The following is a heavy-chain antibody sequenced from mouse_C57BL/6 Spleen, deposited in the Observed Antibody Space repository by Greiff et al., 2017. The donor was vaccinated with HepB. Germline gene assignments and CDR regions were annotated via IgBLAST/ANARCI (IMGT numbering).Heavy chain of an antibody. D-gene: IGHD1-2*01. CDR3: ARTPPYYGLDY. CDR2: ISYDGSN. V-gene: IGHV3-6*01. CDR1: GYSITSGYY. J-gene: IGHJ2*01. Sequence: EVKLMESGPGLVKPSQSLSLTCSVTGYSITSGYYWNWIRQFPGNKLEWMGYISYDGSNNYNPSLKNRISITRDTSKNQFFLKLNSVTTEDTATYYWARTPPYYGLDYWGQGTTLTVSS.